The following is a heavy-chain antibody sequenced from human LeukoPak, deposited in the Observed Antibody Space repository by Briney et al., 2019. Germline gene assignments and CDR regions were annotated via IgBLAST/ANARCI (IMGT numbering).Heavy chain of an antibody. D-gene: IGHD3-16*02. CDR2: FDPEDGET. V-gene: IGHV1-24*01. CDR3: ATDRLFTYYDYVWGSYRY. J-gene: IGHJ4*02. Sequence: ASVKVSCKVSGYTLTELSMHWVRQAPGKGLEWMGGFDPEDGETIYAQKFQGRVTMTEDTSTDTAYMELSSLRSEDTAVYYCATDRLFTYYDYVWGSYRYWGQGTPVTVSS. CDR1: GYTLTELS.